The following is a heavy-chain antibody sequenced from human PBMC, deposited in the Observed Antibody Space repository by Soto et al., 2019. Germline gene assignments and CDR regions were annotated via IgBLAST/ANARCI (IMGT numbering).Heavy chain of an antibody. CDR2: IKQDGSQK. D-gene: IGHD6-13*01. CDR3: ARIGYSSSSLDY. CDR1: GFTFSNYW. V-gene: IGHV3-7*03. J-gene: IGHJ4*02. Sequence: PGESLKISCAPSGFTFSNYWMTWVRQAPGKGLEWVANIKQDGSQKYYVDSVKGRFTISRDNAKNSLYLQINSLRAEDTAFYYCARIGYSSSSLDYWGQGTLVTVSS.